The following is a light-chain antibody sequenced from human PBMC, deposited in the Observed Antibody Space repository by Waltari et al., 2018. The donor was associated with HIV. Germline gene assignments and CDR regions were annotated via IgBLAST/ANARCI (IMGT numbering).Light chain of an antibody. CDR1: QGIRNW. CDR3: QQANTFPLT. J-gene: IGKJ4*01. CDR2: GAH. Sequence: DVQMTQSPAYVSASVGDRVTITCRASQGIRNWLAWYQQKPGKAPQLLIYGAHNLHSRVPSRFSGGGSGTDFTLTISNLQPEDFATYYCQQANTFPLTFGGGTTVDFK. V-gene: IGKV1-12*01.